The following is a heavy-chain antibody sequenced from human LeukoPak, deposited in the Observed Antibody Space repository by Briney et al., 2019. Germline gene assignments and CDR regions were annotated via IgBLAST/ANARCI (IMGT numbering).Heavy chain of an antibody. J-gene: IGHJ4*02. V-gene: IGHV3-23*01. CDR1: GFTFSSYA. CDR2: ISGSGGST. D-gene: IGHD3-10*01. Sequence: PGGSLRLSCAASGFTFSSYATSWVRQAPGKGLERVSAISGSGGSTYYADSVKGRFTISRDNSRSTLYLQMNSLRPEDTAIYYCAREGYYGSGSPPSLYFDYWGQGTLVTVSS. CDR3: AREGYYGSGSPPSLYFDY.